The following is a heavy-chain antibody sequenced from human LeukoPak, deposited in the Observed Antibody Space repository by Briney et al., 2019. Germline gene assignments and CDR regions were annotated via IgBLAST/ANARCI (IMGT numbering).Heavy chain of an antibody. Sequence: PGGSLRLSCAASGFTFSSYSVNWVRQAPGKGLEWVSSISSSSTYIDYADSVKGRFTISRDSAKNSLYLQMNSLRAEDTALYYCATSAVPSNFYYYAMDVWGQGTTVTVSS. CDR3: ATSAVPSNFYYYAMDV. CDR1: GFTFSSYS. J-gene: IGHJ6*02. CDR2: ISSSSTYI. V-gene: IGHV3-21*01.